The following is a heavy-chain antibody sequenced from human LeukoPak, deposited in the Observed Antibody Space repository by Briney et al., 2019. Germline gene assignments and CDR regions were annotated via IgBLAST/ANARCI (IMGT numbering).Heavy chain of an antibody. CDR1: GGTFSSYA. CDR2: IIPIFGTA. V-gene: IGHV1-69*05. J-gene: IGHJ4*02. CDR3: AIISGYYDSSGYYHTYDY. Sequence: SVKVSCKASGGTFSSYAISWVRQAPGQGLEWVGRIIPIFGTANYAQKFQGRVTITTDESTSTAYMELSSLRSEDTAVYYCAIISGYYDSSGYYHTYDYWGQGTLVTVSS. D-gene: IGHD3-22*01.